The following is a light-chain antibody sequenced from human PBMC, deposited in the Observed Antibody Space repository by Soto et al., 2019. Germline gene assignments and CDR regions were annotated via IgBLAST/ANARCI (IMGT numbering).Light chain of an antibody. J-gene: IGKJ4*01. V-gene: IGKV4-1*01. Sequence: DIVMTQSPDSLAVSLGERATINCKSSQSVLYSSNNKNYLAWYQQKSGQPPRLLIYWASNRESGVPDRFSGSGSGTDFTLTIRSLQAEDVAVYYCQQYYRSPPTFGGGTKVEIK. CDR2: WAS. CDR3: QQYYRSPPT. CDR1: QSVLYSSNNKNY.